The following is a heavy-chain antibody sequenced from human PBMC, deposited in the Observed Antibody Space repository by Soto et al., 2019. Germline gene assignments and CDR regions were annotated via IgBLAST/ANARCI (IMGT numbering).Heavy chain of an antibody. CDR2: IIPIFGTA. V-gene: IGHV1-69*13. CDR1: GGTFSSYA. Sequence: GASVKVSCKASGGTFSSYAISWGRQSPGQGLEWMGGIIPIFGTANYAQKFQGRVTITADESTSTAYMELSSLRSEDTAVYYCARPYGDYVGDYYYYGMDVWGQGTTVTVSS. CDR3: ARPYGDYVGDYYYYGMDV. J-gene: IGHJ6*02. D-gene: IGHD4-17*01.